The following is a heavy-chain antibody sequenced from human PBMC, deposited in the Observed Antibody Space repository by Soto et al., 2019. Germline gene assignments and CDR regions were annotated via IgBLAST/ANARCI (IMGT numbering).Heavy chain of an antibody. J-gene: IGHJ6*02. D-gene: IGHD1-7*01. CDR2: IIPIFGTA. V-gene: IGHV1-69*13. CDR3: ARRVITGTTYYYYGMDV. CDR1: GGTFSSYA. Sequence: SVKVSCKASGGTFSSYAISWVRQAPGQGLEWMGGIIPIFGTANYAQKFQGRVTITADESTSTAYMELSSLRSEDTAVYYCARRVITGTTYYYYGMDVWGQGTTVTVSS.